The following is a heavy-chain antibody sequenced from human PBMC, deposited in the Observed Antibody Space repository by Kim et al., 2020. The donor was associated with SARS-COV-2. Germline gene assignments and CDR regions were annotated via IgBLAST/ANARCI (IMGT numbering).Heavy chain of an antibody. CDR3: AREGYGGNILYWYFDL. CDR2: IKQDGSEK. D-gene: IGHD4-17*01. Sequence: GGSLRLSCAASGFTFSSYWMSWVRQAPGKGLEWVANIKQDGSEKDYVDSVKGRFTISRDNAKNSLYLQMNSLRAEDTAVYYCAREGYGGNILYWYFDLWGRCTLVTVSS. J-gene: IGHJ2*01. CDR1: GFTFSSYW. V-gene: IGHV3-7*01.